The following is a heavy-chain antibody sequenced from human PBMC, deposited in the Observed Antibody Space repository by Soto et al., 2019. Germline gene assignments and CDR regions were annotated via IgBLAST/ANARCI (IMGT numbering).Heavy chain of an antibody. CDR1: GGSISSYY. J-gene: IGHJ6*02. Sequence: SETLSLTCTVSGGSISSYYWSWIRQPPGKGLEWIGYIYYSGSTNYNPSLKSRVTISVDTSKNQFSLKLSSVTAADTAVYYCAGMGTRPSNGMDVWGQGTTVTVSS. CDR2: IYYSGST. CDR3: AGMGTRPSNGMDV. D-gene: IGHD2-8*01. V-gene: IGHV4-59*01.